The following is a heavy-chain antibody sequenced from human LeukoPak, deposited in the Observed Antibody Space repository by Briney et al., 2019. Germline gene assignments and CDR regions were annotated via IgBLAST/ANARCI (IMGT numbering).Heavy chain of an antibody. J-gene: IGHJ6*02. CDR3: ARDKLGIVVVPAAIEDV. D-gene: IGHD2-2*02. CDR1: GGSFSGYY. V-gene: IGHV4-34*01. Sequence: SETLSLTCAVYGGSFSGYYWSWIRQPPGKGLEWIGEINHSGSTNYNPSLKSRVTISVDTSKNQFSLKLSSVTAADTAVYYCARDKLGIVVVPAAIEDVWGQGTTVTVSS. CDR2: INHSGST.